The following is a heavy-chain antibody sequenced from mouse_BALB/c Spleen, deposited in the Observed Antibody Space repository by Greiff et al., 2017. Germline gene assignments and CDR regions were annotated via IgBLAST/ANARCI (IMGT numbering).Heavy chain of an antibody. J-gene: IGHJ3*01. D-gene: IGHD2-10*02. CDR2: INPSSGYT. CDR3: VYGNYEWFAY. Sequence: VQLHQSGAELARPGASVKMSCKASGYTFTSYTMHWVKQRPGQGLEWIGYINPSSGYTNYNQKFKDKATLTADKSSSTAYMQLSSLTSEDSAVYYCVYGNYEWFAYWGQGTLVTVSA. V-gene: IGHV1-4*01. CDR1: GYTFTSYT.